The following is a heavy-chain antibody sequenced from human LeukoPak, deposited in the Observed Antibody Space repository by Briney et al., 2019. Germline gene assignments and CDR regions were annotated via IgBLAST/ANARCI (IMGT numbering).Heavy chain of an antibody. CDR2: IHQDGSEI. CDR1: GFSFSAYW. Sequence: GGSLRLSCGVSGFSFSAYWMSWVRQPPGKGLEFVANIHQDGSEIRYGDSVRGRFTISRDNAKSLLYLQMNNLRGDDEAIYYCTRVGSSWDLLDYWGRGTLVSVSS. J-gene: IGHJ4*02. D-gene: IGHD6-13*01. V-gene: IGHV3-7*01. CDR3: TRVGSSWDLLDY.